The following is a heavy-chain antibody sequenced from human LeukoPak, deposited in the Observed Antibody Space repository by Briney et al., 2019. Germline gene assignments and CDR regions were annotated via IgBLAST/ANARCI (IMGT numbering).Heavy chain of an antibody. CDR3: AGRPFVKGSGSHGFDI. D-gene: IGHD3-10*01. J-gene: IGHJ3*02. Sequence: GASVKVSCKASGYTFTSYAMHWVRQAPGQRLEWMGWINAGNGNTKYSQKFQGRVTITRDTSASTAYMELSSLRSEDTAVYYWAGRPFVKGSGSHGFDIWGQGKMVPVSS. CDR1: GYTFTSYA. CDR2: INAGNGNT. V-gene: IGHV1-3*01.